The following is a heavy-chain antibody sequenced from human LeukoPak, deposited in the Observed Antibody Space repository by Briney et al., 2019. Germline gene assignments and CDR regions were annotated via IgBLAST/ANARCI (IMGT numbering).Heavy chain of an antibody. V-gene: IGHV4-59*08. CDR2: IYYSGST. CDR3: ARRSGSYQAYYFDY. J-gene: IGHJ4*02. D-gene: IGHD1-26*01. CDR1: GGSISSYY. Sequence: SETLSLTCTVSGGSISSYYWNWIRQPPGKGLEWIWYIYYSGSTNYNPSLKSRVTISVDTSKNQFSLKLSSVTAADTAVYYCARRSGSYQAYYFDYWGQGTLVTVSS.